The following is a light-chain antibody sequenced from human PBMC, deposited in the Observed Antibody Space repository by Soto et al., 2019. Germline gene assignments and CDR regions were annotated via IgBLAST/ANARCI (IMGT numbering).Light chain of an antibody. V-gene: IGLV2-14*01. J-gene: IGLJ1*01. Sequence: QSALTQPASVSGSPGQSITISCTGTSSDVGGYNYVSWYQQHPGIAPKLMIYDVSNRPSGVSNRFSGSKSGNTASLTISGLQAEDEADYYCSSYTSSSTPYVFGTGTQLTVL. CDR3: SSYTSSSTPYV. CDR2: DVS. CDR1: SSDVGGYNY.